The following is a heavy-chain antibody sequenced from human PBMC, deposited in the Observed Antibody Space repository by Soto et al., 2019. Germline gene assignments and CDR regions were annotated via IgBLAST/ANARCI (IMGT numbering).Heavy chain of an antibody. J-gene: IGHJ6*02. CDR2: ISYDGSNK. Sequence: QVYLVESGGGVVQPGRSLRLSCAVSGLTFSSYGMHWVRQAPGKGLEWVAVISYDGSNKYYADSVKGRFTISRDNSKNTVYLQMNSLRGEDTAVYYCAKCIAAEYYYYGVDVWGQGTTVTVS. CDR1: GLTFSSYG. CDR3: AKCIAAEYYYYGVDV. V-gene: IGHV3-30*18. D-gene: IGHD6-13*01.